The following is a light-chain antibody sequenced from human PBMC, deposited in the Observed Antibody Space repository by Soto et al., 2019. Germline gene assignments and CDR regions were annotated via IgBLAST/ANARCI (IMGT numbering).Light chain of an antibody. CDR2: DVS. Sequence: EIVLTQSPGTLSLSPGERATLSCRSSQSVSSSYLAWYQQKPGQAPRLLIYDVSSRATGIPDRFSGSGSGTDFTLTISRLEPEDFAVYYCQQYGSSPTFGQRTKVEIK. V-gene: IGKV3-20*01. CDR1: QSVSSSY. CDR3: QQYGSSPT. J-gene: IGKJ1*01.